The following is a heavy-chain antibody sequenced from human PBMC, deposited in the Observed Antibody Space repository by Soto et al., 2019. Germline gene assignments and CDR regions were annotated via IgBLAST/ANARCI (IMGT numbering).Heavy chain of an antibody. CDR3: ARTPGY. CDR1: GGSISGYY. CDR2: IYYSGST. V-gene: IGHV4-59*12. Sequence: LPETLSLTCTVSGGSISGYYWSWIRQPPGKGLEWIGYIYYSGSTYYNPSLKSRVTISVDTSKNQFSLKLNSVTAADTAVYYCARTPGYWGQGTLVTVSS. J-gene: IGHJ4*02.